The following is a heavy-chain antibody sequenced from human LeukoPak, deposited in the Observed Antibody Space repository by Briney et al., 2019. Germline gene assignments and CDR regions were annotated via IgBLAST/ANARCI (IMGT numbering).Heavy chain of an antibody. CDR2: ICYSGSA. D-gene: IGHD5-24*01. Sequence: SETLSLTCTVSGGSISTYYWSWIRQPPGKGLEWIGFICYSGSANYNPSLKSRVTISVDTSKNHFSLKLSSVTAADTAVYYCARYPFDGYNYYFDYWGQGTLVTVSS. J-gene: IGHJ4*02. V-gene: IGHV4-59*01. CDR1: GGSISTYY. CDR3: ARYPFDGYNYYFDY.